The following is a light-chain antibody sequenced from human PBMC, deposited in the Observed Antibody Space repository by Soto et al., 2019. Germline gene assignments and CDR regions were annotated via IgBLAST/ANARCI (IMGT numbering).Light chain of an antibody. Sequence: IVLTQFAATLSVWRLGRARRSFMASQSFSINVAWYQQKPGQSPRLLISGASTRATGIPASFSGSGSGTEFTLTISSLQSDDFATYYCQHYQSYSEAFGKGTKVDIK. V-gene: IGKV3-15*01. CDR1: QSFSIN. CDR2: GAS. CDR3: QHYQSYSEA. J-gene: IGKJ1*01.